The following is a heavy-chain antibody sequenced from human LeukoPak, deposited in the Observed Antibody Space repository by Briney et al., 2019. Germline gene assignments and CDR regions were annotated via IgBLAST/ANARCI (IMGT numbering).Heavy chain of an antibody. D-gene: IGHD6-13*01. Sequence: PSGTLSLTCTVSGGSISSSHWWSWVRQPPGKGLEWIGEIYHSGGINYNPSLKSRVTISIDKSKNQFSLKLSSVTAADTAVYYCASLYGSSWPPFDYWGQGTLVTVSS. CDR3: ASLYGSSWPPFDY. V-gene: IGHV4-4*02. CDR1: GGSISSSHW. CDR2: IYHSGGI. J-gene: IGHJ4*02.